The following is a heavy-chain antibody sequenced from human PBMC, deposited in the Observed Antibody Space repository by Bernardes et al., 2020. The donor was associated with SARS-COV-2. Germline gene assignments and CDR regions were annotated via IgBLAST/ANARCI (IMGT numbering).Heavy chain of an antibody. V-gene: IGHV3-7*01. CDR2: IKQDGSEK. CDR1: GFTFSSYW. J-gene: IGHJ6*02. CDR3: ARDLTAVRKDNYYYYYGMDV. D-gene: IGHD2-21*02. Sequence: GGSLRLSCAASGFTFSSYWMSWVRQAPGKGLEWVANIKQDGSEKYYVDSVKGRFTISRDNAKNSLYLQMNSLRAEDTAVYYCARDLTAVRKDNYYYYYGMDVWGQGTTVTVSS.